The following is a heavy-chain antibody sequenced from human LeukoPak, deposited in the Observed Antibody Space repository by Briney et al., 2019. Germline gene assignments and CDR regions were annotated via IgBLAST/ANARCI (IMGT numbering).Heavy chain of an antibody. D-gene: IGHD6-19*01. CDR2: FDHSGNT. V-gene: IGHV4-59*08. Sequence: SETLSLTCTVSGGSISTYYWSWIRQPPGKRLEWIGYFDHSGNTNYNPSLKSRVTISEDTSKNEFSLKLSSVTASDTAVYYCARHGSSASSGWYRLDYWGQGTLVTVSS. CDR3: ARHGSSASSGWYRLDY. J-gene: IGHJ4*02. CDR1: GGSISTYY.